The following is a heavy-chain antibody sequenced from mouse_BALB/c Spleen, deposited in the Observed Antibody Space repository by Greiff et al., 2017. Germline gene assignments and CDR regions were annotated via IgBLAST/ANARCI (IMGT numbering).Heavy chain of an antibody. Sequence: EVKVEESGGGLVQPGGSLRLSCATSGFTFTDYYMSWVRQPPGKALEWLGFIRNKANGYTTEYSASVKGRFTISRDNSQSILYLQMNTLRAEDSATYYCARDLGPHFDYWGQGTTLTVSS. CDR3: ARDLGPHFDY. J-gene: IGHJ2*01. V-gene: IGHV7-3*02. D-gene: IGHD4-1*01. CDR1: GFTFTDYY. CDR2: IRNKANGYTT.